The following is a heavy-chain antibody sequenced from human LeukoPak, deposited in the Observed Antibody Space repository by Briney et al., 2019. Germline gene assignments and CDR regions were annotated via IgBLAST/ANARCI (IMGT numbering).Heavy chain of an antibody. Sequence: GGSLRLSCAASGFTFSSYGMHWVRQAPGKGLEWVAVISYDGSNKYYADSVKGRFTISRDNSKNTLYLQMNSLRAEDTAVYYCARDSGSSWVNYFDYWGQGTLVTVSS. V-gene: IGHV3-30*03. D-gene: IGHD6-6*01. CDR1: GFTFSSYG. CDR3: ARDSGSSWVNYFDY. J-gene: IGHJ4*02. CDR2: ISYDGSNK.